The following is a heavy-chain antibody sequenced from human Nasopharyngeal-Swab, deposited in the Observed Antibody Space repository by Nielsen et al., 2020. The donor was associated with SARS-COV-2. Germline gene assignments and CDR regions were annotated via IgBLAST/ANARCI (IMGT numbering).Heavy chain of an antibody. J-gene: IGHJ4*02. CDR3: ARLPHRDTAMVKAVVLDY. Sequence: SETRSLTGAVYGGSFSGYYWSWIRKPPGKGLEWIGEINHSGSTNYNPSLKSRVTISVDTSKNQFSLKLSSVTAADTAVYYCARLPHRDTAMVKAVVLDYWGQGTLVTVSS. CDR1: GGSFSGYY. D-gene: IGHD5-18*01. CDR2: INHSGST. V-gene: IGHV4-34*01.